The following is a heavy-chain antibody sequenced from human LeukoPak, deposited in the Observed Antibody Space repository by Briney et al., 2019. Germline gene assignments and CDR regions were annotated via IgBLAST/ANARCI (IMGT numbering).Heavy chain of an antibody. CDR3: ARGGSNWSYHFDY. J-gene: IGHJ4*02. Sequence: SETLSLTCTVSGGSISSGSYYWSWIRQPAGKGLEWIGRMFTSGSTIYNPSLTSRVTISVDTSKNQLSLNLRSVTAADTAVYYCARGGSNWSYHFDYWGQGALVTVSS. V-gene: IGHV4-61*02. CDR1: GGSISSGSYY. CDR2: MFTSGST. D-gene: IGHD4-11*01.